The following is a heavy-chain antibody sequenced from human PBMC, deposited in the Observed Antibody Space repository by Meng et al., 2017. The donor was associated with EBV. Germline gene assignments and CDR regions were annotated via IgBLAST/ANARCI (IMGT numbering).Heavy chain of an antibody. CDR2: INPNSGGT. D-gene: IGHD6-19*01. V-gene: IGHV1-2*06. Sequence: QGVRSGAEVNEPGASVKVSCKASGYTFTGYYMHGVRQASGQGLEWMGRINPNSGGTNYALKFQGRVTMTRDTSISTAYMELSRLRSDDTAVYYCARVGIAVAGTGDYWGQGTLVTVSS. CDR1: GYTFTGYY. CDR3: ARVGIAVAGTGDY. J-gene: IGHJ4*02.